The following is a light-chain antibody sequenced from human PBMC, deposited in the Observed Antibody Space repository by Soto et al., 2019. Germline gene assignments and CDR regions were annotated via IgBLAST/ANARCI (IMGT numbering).Light chain of an antibody. J-gene: IGKJ4*01. CDR1: QSISSY. CDR2: KAS. Sequence: DIQMTQSPSSLSASVGDRVTITCRASQSISSYLNWYQQKPGKAPKLLISKASTLQSGVPPRFSGSGSGTEFTLIISGLQPDDFATYYCQQYESYPMTFGGGTKVDIK. CDR3: QQYESYPMT. V-gene: IGKV1-5*03.